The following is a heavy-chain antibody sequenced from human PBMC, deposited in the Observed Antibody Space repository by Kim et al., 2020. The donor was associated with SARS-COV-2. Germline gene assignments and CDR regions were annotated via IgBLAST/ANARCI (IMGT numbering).Heavy chain of an antibody. D-gene: IGHD3-10*01. V-gene: IGHV3-23*01. CDR2: ISGSGGST. J-gene: IGHJ4*02. CDR1: GFTFSSYA. Sequence: GGSLRLSCAASGFTFSSYAMSWVRQAPGKGLEWVSAISGSGGSTYYADSVKGRFTISRDNSKNTLYLQMNSLRAEDTAVYYCAKDMYYYGSGTYDYWGQGTLVTVSS. CDR3: AKDMYYYGSGTYDY.